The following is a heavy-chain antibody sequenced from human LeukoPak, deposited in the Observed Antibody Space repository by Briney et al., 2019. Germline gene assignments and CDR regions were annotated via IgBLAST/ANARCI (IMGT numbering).Heavy chain of an antibody. CDR2: IYPGDSDT. J-gene: IGHJ4*02. Sequence: GESLKISCKGSGYSFTSYWIGWVRQMPGKGLEWMGIIYPGDSDTRYSPSFQGQVTISADKSTSTAYLQWSSLKASDTAMYYCARAYDSSGYYFYYWGQGTLVTVSS. CDR3: ARAYDSSGYYFYY. CDR1: GYSFTSYW. D-gene: IGHD3-22*01. V-gene: IGHV5-51*01.